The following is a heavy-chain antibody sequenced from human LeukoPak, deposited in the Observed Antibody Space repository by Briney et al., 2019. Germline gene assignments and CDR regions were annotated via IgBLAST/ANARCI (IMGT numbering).Heavy chain of an antibody. CDR1: GYTSTGYY. CDR3: ARGLGVVPAAVDY. J-gene: IGHJ4*02. D-gene: IGHD2-2*01. CDR2: INPNSGGT. Sequence: ASVKVSCKASGYTSTGYYMHWVRQAPGQGLEWMGWINPNSGGTNYAQKFQGRVTMTRDTSISTAYMELSRLRSDDTAVYYCARGLGVVPAAVDYWGQGTLVTVSS. V-gene: IGHV1-2*02.